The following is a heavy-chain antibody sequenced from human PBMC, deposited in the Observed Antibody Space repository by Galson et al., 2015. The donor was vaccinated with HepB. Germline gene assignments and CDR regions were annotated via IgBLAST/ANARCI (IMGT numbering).Heavy chain of an antibody. CDR2: VNWNGETT. V-gene: IGHV3-20*04. CDR3: ARAAGASLGTSYYFDF. D-gene: IGHD3-16*01. J-gene: IGHJ4*02. CDR1: GFTFDDHG. Sequence: SLRLSCAASGFTFDDHGLGWVRQSPGKGLEWVSGVNWNGETTGYGDAVKGRFTISRDNAKNSLHLQMNSLRADDTALYYCARAAGASLGTSYYFDFWGQGTLVTVSS.